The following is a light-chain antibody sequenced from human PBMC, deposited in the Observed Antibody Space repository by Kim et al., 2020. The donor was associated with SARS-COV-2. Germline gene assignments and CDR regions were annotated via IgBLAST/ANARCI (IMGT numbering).Light chain of an antibody. J-gene: IGKJ1*01. CDR1: QTVRDNY. CDR2: EAS. CDR3: QQYGSSPT. Sequence: ENVLTQSPCTLSLSPGERATLSCRASQTVRDNYLAWYQHTPGQAPRLLIYEASNRASDIPDRFSGRGSGTYFTLIINRLEPEDFAVYFCQQYGSSPTFGQGTKVDIK. V-gene: IGKV3-20*01.